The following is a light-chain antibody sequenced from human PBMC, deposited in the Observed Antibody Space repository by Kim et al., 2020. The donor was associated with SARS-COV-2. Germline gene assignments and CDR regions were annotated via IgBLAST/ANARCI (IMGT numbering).Light chain of an antibody. J-gene: IGLJ2*01. CDR3: SSYTTRSTLV. Sequence: QSALTQPASVSGSPGQSIPISCTGTISDIYYYEYISWYQQHPGKAPQLFIYDVSTRPSGLSYRFSGSKSGQTASLTISGLQPEDEATYYRSSYTTRSTLVFGGGTKVTV. CDR1: ISDIYYYEY. V-gene: IGLV2-14*03. CDR2: DVS.